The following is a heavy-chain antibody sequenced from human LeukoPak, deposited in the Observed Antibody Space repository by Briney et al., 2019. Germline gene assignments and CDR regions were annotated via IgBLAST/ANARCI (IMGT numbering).Heavy chain of an antibody. D-gene: IGHD2-2*02. J-gene: IGHJ6*02. CDR2: ISGSGGST. V-gene: IGHV3-23*01. Sequence: PGGSLRLSCAASGFTFSSYAMSWVRQAPGKGLEWVSAISGSGGSTYYADSVKGRFTISRDNSKNTLYLQMNSLRAEDTAVYYCAKPHLYCSSTSCYTSDYYYYYGMDVWGQGTTVTVSS. CDR3: AKPHLYCSSTSCYTSDYYYYYGMDV. CDR1: GFTFSSYA.